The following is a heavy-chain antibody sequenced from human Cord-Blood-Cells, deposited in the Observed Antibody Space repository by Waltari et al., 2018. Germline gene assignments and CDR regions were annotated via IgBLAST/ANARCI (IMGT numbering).Heavy chain of an antibody. CDR1: GYSFTSYW. CDR2: IYPGDSDT. V-gene: IGHV5-51*01. CDR3: ARSPYSSSWYRWFDP. Sequence: EVQLVQSGAEVKKPGESLKISCKGSGYSFTSYWIGWVRQMPGKGLEWMGIIYPGDSDTRYRPSFQGQVTISADKSISTAYLQWSSLKASDTAMYYCARSPYSSSWYRWFDPWGQGTLVTVSS. J-gene: IGHJ5*02. D-gene: IGHD6-13*01.